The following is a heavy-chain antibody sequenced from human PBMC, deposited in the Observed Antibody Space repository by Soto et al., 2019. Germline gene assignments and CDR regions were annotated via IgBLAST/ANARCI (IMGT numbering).Heavy chain of an antibody. CDR2: IYYSGST. D-gene: IGHD3-22*01. CDR3: ARATDGGSSGYYYFMGFDY. J-gene: IGHJ4*02. V-gene: IGHV4-30-4*01. Sequence: SETLSLTCTVSGGSISSGDYYWSWIRQPPGKGLEWIGYIYYSGSTYYNPSLKSRVTISVDTSKNQFSLKLSSVTAADTAVYYCARATDGGSSGYYYFMGFDYWGQGTLVTVSS. CDR1: GGSISSGDYY.